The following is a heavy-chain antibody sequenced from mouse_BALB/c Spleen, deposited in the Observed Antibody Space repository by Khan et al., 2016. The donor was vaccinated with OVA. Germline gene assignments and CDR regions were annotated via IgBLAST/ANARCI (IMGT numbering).Heavy chain of an antibody. CDR3: APGGSYYVSVAY. J-gene: IGHJ3*01. CDR1: GYTFTSYV. CDR2: IYPFNDDT. D-gene: IGHD1-1*02. Sequence: VQLKQSGPELVKPGASVKMSCKASGYTFTSYVMHWVKQKPGLGLEWIGYIYPFNDDTKYNEKFKGKATLTSDKSSSPAYIVLSSLTSAESAVYSCAPGGSYYVSVAYGGKGTLVTVSA. V-gene: IGHV1S136*01.